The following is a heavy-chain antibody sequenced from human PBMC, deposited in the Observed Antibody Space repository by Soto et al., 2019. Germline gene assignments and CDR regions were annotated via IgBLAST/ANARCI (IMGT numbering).Heavy chain of an antibody. CDR1: GYAFTTYG. CDR3: ARGRYGDY. V-gene: IGHV1-18*01. D-gene: IGHD1-1*01. Sequence: QVHLVQSGAEVKKPGASVKVSCKGSGYAFTTYGITWVRQAPGQGLEWMGWISAHNGNTNYAQKLQGRVTVTRHTSTSTAYMELRSLRSDDPAVYYCARGRYGDYWGQGALVTVSS. J-gene: IGHJ4*02. CDR2: ISAHNGNT.